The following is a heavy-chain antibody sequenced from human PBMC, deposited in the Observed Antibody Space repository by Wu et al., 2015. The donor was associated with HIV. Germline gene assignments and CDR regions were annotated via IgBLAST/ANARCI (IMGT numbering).Heavy chain of an antibody. J-gene: IGHJ6*02. CDR3: ATSYYGSGSYPTFYYYYAMDV. CDR1: GDNFASYA. V-gene: IGHV1-69*05. Sequence: QVQLVQFGAEVKKPGSSVKVTCKASGDNFASYAISWVRQAPGQGLEWMGGINPLFGTTKNAQKFQGRVTMTTDESKSTVYMELDSLRSEDTAVYYCATSYYGSGSYPTFYYYYAMDVWAKGPRSPSP. D-gene: IGHD3-10*01. CDR2: INPLFGTT.